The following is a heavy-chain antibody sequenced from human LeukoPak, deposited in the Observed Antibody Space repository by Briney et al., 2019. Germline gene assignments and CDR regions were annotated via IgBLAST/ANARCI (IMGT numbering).Heavy chain of an antibody. CDR3: ARRYGGRDWFDP. CDR1: GGSISSSPYY. CDR2: INYSGTT. J-gene: IGHJ5*02. Sequence: KTSETLSLTCSVSGGSISSSPYYWGWVRQPPGKGLEWIASINYSGTTYYNSSLRSRVPISVDTSKDQFSLQLSSVTAADTAVYFCARRYGGRDWFDPWGQGTLVTVSS. D-gene: IGHD5-12*01. V-gene: IGHV4-39*07.